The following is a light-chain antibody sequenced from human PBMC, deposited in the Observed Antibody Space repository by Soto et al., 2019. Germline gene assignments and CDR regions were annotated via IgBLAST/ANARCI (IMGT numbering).Light chain of an antibody. CDR1: QSISVY. J-gene: IGKJ2*01. V-gene: IGKV1-39*01. Sequence: DIPMTQSPSSLSASIGDRVTITCRASQSISVYLNWYQQKPGKAPKSLIYAASSLHSGVPSRFSGSGSGTDFALTISSLQAEDFGTYYCQQSYSLPTFGQGNKLDIK. CDR3: QQSYSLPT. CDR2: AAS.